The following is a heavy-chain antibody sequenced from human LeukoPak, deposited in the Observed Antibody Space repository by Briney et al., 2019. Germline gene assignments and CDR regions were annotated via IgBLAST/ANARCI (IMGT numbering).Heavy chain of an antibody. D-gene: IGHD3-10*01. CDR1: GGSFSGYY. CDR3: ARASLLWFAYYFDY. V-gene: IGHV4-34*01. J-gene: IGHJ4*02. CDR2: INHSGST. Sequence: SETLSLTCAVYGGSFSGYYWSWIRQPSGKGLEWIGEINHSGSTNYNPSLKSRVTISVDTSKNQFSLKLSSVTAADTAVYYCARASLLWFAYYFDYWGQGTLVTVSS.